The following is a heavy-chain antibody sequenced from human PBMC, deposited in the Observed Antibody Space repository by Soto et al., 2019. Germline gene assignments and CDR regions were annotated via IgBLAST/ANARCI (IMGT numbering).Heavy chain of an antibody. V-gene: IGHV3-23*01. CDR1: GFTFINTG. D-gene: IGHD3-22*01. CDR2: ITGNGDTT. CDR3: AKIDGYLDY. Sequence: EVQVLQSGGGLVPPGGSLRLSCAGSGFTFINTGMSWVRQAPGQGREWVSAITGNGDTTYYADSVKGRFTISRDNPKSTLYLQMNGLRAGDTAVYYCAKIDGYLDYWGQGTLVTVSS. J-gene: IGHJ4*02.